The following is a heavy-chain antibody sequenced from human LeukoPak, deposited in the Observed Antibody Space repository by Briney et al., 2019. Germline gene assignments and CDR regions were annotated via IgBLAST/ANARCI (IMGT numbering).Heavy chain of an antibody. CDR3: AKAPVTTCRGAFCYPFDY. CDR2: IKQDGSEK. D-gene: IGHD2-15*01. V-gene: IGHV3-7*03. CDR1: GFTFSNYW. Sequence: PGGSLRLSCAVSGFTFSNYWMAWVRQAPGKGLEWVANIKQDGSEKYYVDSVKGRFTISRDSSKNTLFLQMNRLRPEDAAVYYCAKAPVTTCRGAFCYPFDYWGLGTLVTVSS. J-gene: IGHJ4*02.